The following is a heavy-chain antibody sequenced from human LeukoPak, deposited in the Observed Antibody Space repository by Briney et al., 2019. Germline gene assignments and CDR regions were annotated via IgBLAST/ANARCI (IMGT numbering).Heavy chain of an antibody. V-gene: IGHV3-23*01. CDR2: IRDIGGNT. CDR3: ARDAGDDYDILTGYPSNGMDV. J-gene: IGHJ6*02. CDR1: GFTFSSYA. D-gene: IGHD3-9*01. Sequence: PGGSLRLSCAASGFTFSSYAVNWVRQAPGKGLEWLSTIRDIGGNTYYADSVKGRFTISRDNSKNTLYLQMNSLRAEDTAVYYCARDAGDDYDILTGYPSNGMDVWGQGTTVTVSS.